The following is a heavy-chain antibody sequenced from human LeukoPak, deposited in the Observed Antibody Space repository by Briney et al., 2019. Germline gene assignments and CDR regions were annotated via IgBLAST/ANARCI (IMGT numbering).Heavy chain of an antibody. CDR2: INPNSGGT. V-gene: IGHV1-2*04. CDR3: ARGLIGYYVSSGEFDY. D-gene: IGHD3-22*01. CDR1: GYTFTGYY. Sequence: ASVKVSCKASGYTFTGYYMHWVRQAPGQGLEWMGWINPNSGGTNYAQKFQGWVTMTRDTSISTAYMELSRLRSDDTAVYYCARGLIGYYVSSGEFDYWGQGTLVTVSS. J-gene: IGHJ4*02.